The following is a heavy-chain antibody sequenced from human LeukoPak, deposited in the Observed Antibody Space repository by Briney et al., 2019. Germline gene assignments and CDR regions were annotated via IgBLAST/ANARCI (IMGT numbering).Heavy chain of an antibody. Sequence: SETLSLTCTVSGYSISSGYYWGRIRQPPGKGLEWIGSIYHSGSTYYNPSLKSRVTISVDTSKNQFSLKLSSVTAADTAVYYCASGYYFDYWGQGTLVTVSS. CDR2: IYHSGST. CDR3: ASGYYFDY. CDR1: GYSISSGYY. J-gene: IGHJ4*02. V-gene: IGHV4-38-2*02.